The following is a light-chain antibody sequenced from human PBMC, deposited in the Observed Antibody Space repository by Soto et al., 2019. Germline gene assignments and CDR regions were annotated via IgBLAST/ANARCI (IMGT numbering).Light chain of an antibody. CDR1: QSVSSTY. J-gene: IGKJ1*01. V-gene: IGKV3-20*01. CDR2: GAS. Sequence: EIVLTQSPGTLSLSPGERASLSCRASQSVSSTYLAWYQQKPGQAPRLLIYGASSRATGVPRRFSGSGSGTDFTLTISRLEPEDSAVYYCQQYGSSPRTFGQGTKVDIK. CDR3: QQYGSSPRT.